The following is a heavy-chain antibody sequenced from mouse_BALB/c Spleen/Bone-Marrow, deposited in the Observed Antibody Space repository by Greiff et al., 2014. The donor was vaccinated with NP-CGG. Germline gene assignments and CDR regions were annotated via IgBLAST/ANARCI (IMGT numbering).Heavy chain of an antibody. CDR2: INPGSGGT. J-gene: IGHJ4*01. V-gene: IGHV1-54*01. CDR1: GYAFTNYL. Sequence: VQRVESGAELVRPGTSVKVSCKASGYAFTNYLIEGVKQRPGQGLEWIGVINPGSGGTNYNEKFKGKATLTADKSSSTAYMQLSSLTSDDSAVYFCARWDYAMDYWGQGTSVTVSS. CDR3: ARWDYAMDY.